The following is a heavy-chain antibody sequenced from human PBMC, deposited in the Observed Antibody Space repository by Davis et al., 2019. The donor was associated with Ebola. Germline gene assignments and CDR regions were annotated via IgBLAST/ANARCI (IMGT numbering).Heavy chain of an antibody. CDR1: GGSFSGYY. CDR3: ARHAVVQLWRYYGMDV. V-gene: IGHV4-34*01. J-gene: IGHJ6*02. Sequence: SETLSLTCAVYGGSFSGYYWTWIRQPPGKGLEWIGEINHSGNTNYNPSLKSRVTISVDTSKNQFSLKLTSVTAADTAVYYCARHAVVQLWRYYGMDVWGQGTTVTVSS. CDR2: INHSGNT. D-gene: IGHD5-18*01.